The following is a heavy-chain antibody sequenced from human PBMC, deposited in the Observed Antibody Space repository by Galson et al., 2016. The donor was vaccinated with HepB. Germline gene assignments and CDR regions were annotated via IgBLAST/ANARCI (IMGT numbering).Heavy chain of an antibody. CDR1: GGSFSGYY. V-gene: IGHV4-34*01. Sequence: LTCAVYGGSFSGYYWSWIRQSPGKGLEWIGEINHRGSTNYNPSLKSQLTISVDTSKNQISLKLSFVTAADTAVYYCARGEFRLVRLRVFDIWGQGTMVTVSS. D-gene: IGHD3-16*01. J-gene: IGHJ3*02. CDR3: ARGEFRLVRLRVFDI. CDR2: INHRGST.